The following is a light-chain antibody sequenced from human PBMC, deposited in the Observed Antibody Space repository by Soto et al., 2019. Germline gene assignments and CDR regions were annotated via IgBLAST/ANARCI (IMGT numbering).Light chain of an antibody. J-gene: IGKJ1*01. CDR1: QTVSSAY. V-gene: IGKV3-20*01. CDR2: GTS. Sequence: EIVLTQSPGTLSLSPGESTTLSCRASQTVSSAYLAWYQQKPGQAPRLVIFGTSIRATGIPDRFSGSGSGTDFTLTISRLEPEDFAVYYCQQYGSSPPQTFGQGTKV. CDR3: QQYGSSPPQT.